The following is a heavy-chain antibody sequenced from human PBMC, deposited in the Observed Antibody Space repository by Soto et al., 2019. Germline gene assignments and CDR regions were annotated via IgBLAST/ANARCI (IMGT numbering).Heavy chain of an antibody. J-gene: IGHJ4*02. CDR3: ARGYFGRSSSGYVY. CDR2: ISRSGTT. V-gene: IGHV4-34*01. Sequence: QVQLQQWGAGLLKPSETLSLTCAVYGGSFSGYFWTWIRQSPGKGLEWIAEISRSGTTDYNPSLKSRVPISEDKSKNQFSLRLTSVTAADTAVYYCARGYFGRSSSGYVYWGQGTPVTVSS. CDR1: GGSFSGYF. D-gene: IGHD6-13*01.